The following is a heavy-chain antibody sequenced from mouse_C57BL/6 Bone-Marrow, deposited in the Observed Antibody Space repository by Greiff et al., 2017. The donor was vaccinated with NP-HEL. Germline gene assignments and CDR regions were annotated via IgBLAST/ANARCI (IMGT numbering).Heavy chain of an antibody. Sequence: VQVVESGPGLVAPSQSLSITCTVSGFSLTSYAISWVRQPPGKGLEWLGVIWTGGGTNYNSALKSRLSIRKDNSKSQVFLKMNSLQTDDTARYYCARNRRYYGSSYGWYFDVWGTGTTVTVSS. D-gene: IGHD1-1*01. J-gene: IGHJ1*03. CDR3: ARNRRYYGSSYGWYFDV. CDR1: GFSLTSYA. V-gene: IGHV2-9-1*01. CDR2: IWTGGGT.